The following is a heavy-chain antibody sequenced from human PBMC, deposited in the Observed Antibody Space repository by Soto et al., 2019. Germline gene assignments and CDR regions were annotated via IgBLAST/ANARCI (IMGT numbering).Heavy chain of an antibody. D-gene: IGHD3-10*01. Sequence: QVQLQESGPGLVKPSQTLSLTCTVSGGSISSGGYYWSWIRQHPGKGLEWIGYIYYSGSTYYNPSLQSRVTISVDTSKNQFSLKLSSVTAADTAVYYCARGVTMVRGVIHTPYFDYWGQGTLVTVSS. CDR2: IYYSGST. V-gene: IGHV4-31*03. J-gene: IGHJ4*02. CDR3: ARGVTMVRGVIHTPYFDY. CDR1: GGSISSGGYY.